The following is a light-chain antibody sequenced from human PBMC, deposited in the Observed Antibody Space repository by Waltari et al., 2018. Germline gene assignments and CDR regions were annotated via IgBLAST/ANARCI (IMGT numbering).Light chain of an antibody. V-gene: IGKV3-20*01. Sequence: EIVLTQSPGSLSLSPGERATLSCRASQSVSKYLAWYQQQPGQAPRLLIYHASSRATGIPDRVSGSGFGTDFSLTISRLEPEDFAVYYCQKYESLPATFGQGTKVEIK. CDR1: QSVSKY. CDR2: HAS. J-gene: IGKJ1*01. CDR3: QKYESLPAT.